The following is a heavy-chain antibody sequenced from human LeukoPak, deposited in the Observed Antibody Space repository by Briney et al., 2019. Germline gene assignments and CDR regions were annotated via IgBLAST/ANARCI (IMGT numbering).Heavy chain of an antibody. J-gene: IGHJ4*02. V-gene: IGHV3-30*02. CDR1: GFTFSSNG. CDR3: ARDWGTSSLYLVN. Sequence: GGSLRRSCAASGFTFSSNGMHWVRQAPGKGLEWVAFIQNDGNNKKYADSVKGRFTISRDNSKNTLYLQMNSLRAEDTAMYYCARDWGTSSLYLVNWGQGTLVTVSS. CDR2: IQNDGNNK. D-gene: IGHD6-6*01.